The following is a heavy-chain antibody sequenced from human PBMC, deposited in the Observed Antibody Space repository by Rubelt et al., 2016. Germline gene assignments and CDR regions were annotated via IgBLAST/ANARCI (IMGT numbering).Heavy chain of an antibody. CDR2: IKSKTDGGTT. CDR3: ATVKGGTQTY. V-gene: IGHV3-15*01. J-gene: IGHJ4*02. D-gene: IGHD1-26*01. Sequence: VRQAPGKELEWVGRIKSKTDGGTTDYAAPVKGRFTISRDDSKDTLYLQINSLRTEDTAVYYCATVKGGTQTYWGQGTLVTVSS.